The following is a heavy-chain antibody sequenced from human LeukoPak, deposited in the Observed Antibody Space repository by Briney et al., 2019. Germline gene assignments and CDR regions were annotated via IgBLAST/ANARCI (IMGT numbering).Heavy chain of an antibody. CDR1: GFTFSNAW. CDR2: IKSKTDGGTT. CDR3: TTVSRSDYVANYYYYYMDV. V-gene: IGHV3-15*01. D-gene: IGHD4-17*01. Sequence: GGSLRLSCAASGFTFSNAWMSWVRQAPGKGLEWVGRIKSKTDGGTTDYAAPVKGRFTISRDDSKNTLYLQMNSLKTEDTAVYYCTTVSRSDYVANYYYYYMDVWGKGTTVTISS. J-gene: IGHJ6*03.